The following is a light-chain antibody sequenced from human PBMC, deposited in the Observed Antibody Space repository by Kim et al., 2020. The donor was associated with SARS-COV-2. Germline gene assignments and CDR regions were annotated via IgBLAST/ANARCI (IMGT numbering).Light chain of an antibody. Sequence: ASVGDRVTITCRASQSISSWLAWYQQKPGKAPKLLIYDASSLESGVPSRFSGSGSGTEFTLTISSLQPDDFATYYCQQYNSYSITFGQGTRLEIK. V-gene: IGKV1-5*01. J-gene: IGKJ5*01. CDR3: QQYNSYSIT. CDR1: QSISSW. CDR2: DAS.